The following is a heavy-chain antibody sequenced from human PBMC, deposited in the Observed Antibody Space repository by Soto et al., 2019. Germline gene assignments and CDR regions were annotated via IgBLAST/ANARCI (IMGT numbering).Heavy chain of an antibody. D-gene: IGHD3-22*01. CDR3: AKDPYDSSGYYQFSDY. CDR1: GFTFSSYA. CDR2: ISGSGGST. Sequence: GGSLRLSCAASGFTFSSYAMSWVRQAPGKGLEWVSAISGSGGSTYYADSVKGRFTISRDNSKNTLYLQMSSLRAEDTAVYYCAKDPYDSSGYYQFSDYWGQGTLVTVSS. V-gene: IGHV3-23*01. J-gene: IGHJ4*02.